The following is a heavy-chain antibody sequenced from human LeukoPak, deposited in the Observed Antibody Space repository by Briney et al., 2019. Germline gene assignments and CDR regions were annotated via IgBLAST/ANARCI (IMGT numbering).Heavy chain of an antibody. D-gene: IGHD2-21*01. CDR3: ARVTLIVVASKAFDY. J-gene: IGHJ4*02. Sequence: GGSLRLSCAASGFTFSSYSMNWVRQAPGKGLEWVSSISSSSSYIYYADSVKGRFTISRDNAKNSLYLQMNSLRAEDTAVYYCARVTLIVVASKAFDYWGQGTLVTVSS. CDR2: ISSSSSYI. V-gene: IGHV3-21*01. CDR1: GFTFSSYS.